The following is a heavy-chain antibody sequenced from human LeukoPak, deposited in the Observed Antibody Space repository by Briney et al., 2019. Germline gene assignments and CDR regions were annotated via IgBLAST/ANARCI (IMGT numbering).Heavy chain of an antibody. CDR1: GFTFSSYW. CDR3: ARGRRQLWLKTPFDY. V-gene: IGHV4-34*01. CDR2: INHSGST. D-gene: IGHD5-18*01. Sequence: GSLRLPCAASGFTFSSYWMSWIRQPPGKGLEWIGEINHSGSTNYNPSLKSRVTISVDTSKNQFSLKLSSVTAADTAVYYCARGRRQLWLKTPFDYWGQGTLVTVSS. J-gene: IGHJ4*02.